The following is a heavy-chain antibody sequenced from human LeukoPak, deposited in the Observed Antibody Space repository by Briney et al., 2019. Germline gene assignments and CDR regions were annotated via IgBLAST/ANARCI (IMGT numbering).Heavy chain of an antibody. J-gene: IGHJ4*02. CDR3: ASVGPDGGDSHLGYYFDY. CDR1: GGSFSGYY. D-gene: IGHD4-23*01. Sequence: PSETLSLTCAVYGGSFSGYYWSWIRQPPGKGLEWIGEINHSGSTNYNPSLKSRVTISVDTSKNQFSLKLSSATAADTAVYYCASVGPDGGDSHLGYYFDYWGQGTLVTVSS. V-gene: IGHV4-34*01. CDR2: INHSGST.